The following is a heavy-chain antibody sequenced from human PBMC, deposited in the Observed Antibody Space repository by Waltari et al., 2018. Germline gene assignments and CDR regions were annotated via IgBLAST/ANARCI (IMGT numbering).Heavy chain of an antibody. CDR1: GGSISSSSYY. CDR2: IYYSGST. V-gene: IGHV4-39*01. Sequence: QLQLQESGPGLVKPSETLSLTCTVPGGSISSSSYYWGWIRQPPGKWLEWIGSIYYSGSTYYRPSLKSRVTISVDTSKNQYSLKLSSVTAADTAVYYCARRWQQLVRRYFDYWGQGTLVTVSS. J-gene: IGHJ4*02. D-gene: IGHD6-13*01. CDR3: ARRWQQLVRRYFDY.